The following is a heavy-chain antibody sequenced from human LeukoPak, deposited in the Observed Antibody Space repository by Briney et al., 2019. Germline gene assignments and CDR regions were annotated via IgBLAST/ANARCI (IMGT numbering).Heavy chain of an antibody. CDR1: GGSISSSSYY. Sequence: SETLSLTCTVSGGSISSSSYYWGWIRQPPGKGLEWIGSIYYSGSTYYNPSLKSRVTISVDTSKNQFSLKLSSVTAADTAVYYCASSRGPYYYYYGMGVWGQGTTVTVSS. CDR2: IYYSGST. V-gene: IGHV4-39*01. CDR3: ASSRGPYYYYYGMGV. J-gene: IGHJ6*02. D-gene: IGHD2-15*01.